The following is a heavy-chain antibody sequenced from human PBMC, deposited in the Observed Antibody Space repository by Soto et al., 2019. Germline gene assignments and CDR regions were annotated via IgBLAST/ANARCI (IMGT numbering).Heavy chain of an antibody. D-gene: IGHD6-13*01. V-gene: IGHV1-69*13. CDR2: IIPIFGTA. CDR3: ARDKPGYSSSWYIDY. Sequence: SVKVSCKASGGTFSSYAISWVRQAPGQGLEWMGGIIPIFGTANYAQKFQGRVMITADESTSTAYMELSSLRSEDTAVYYCARDKPGYSSSWYIDYWGQGTLVTVSS. J-gene: IGHJ4*02. CDR1: GGTFSSYA.